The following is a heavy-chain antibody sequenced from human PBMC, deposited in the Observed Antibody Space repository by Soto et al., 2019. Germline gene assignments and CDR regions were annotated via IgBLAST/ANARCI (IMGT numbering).Heavy chain of an antibody. CDR1: GFTFSNYA. J-gene: IGHJ3*02. CDR2: ISRSGDSP. V-gene: IGHV3-23*01. D-gene: IGHD3-22*01. CDR3: AKGGRFYYDSRGSPSRRYDAFDI. Sequence: PGGSLRLSCAASGFTFSNYAMSWVRQAPGKGLEWVSDISRSGDSPYYADSVKGRFTISRDNSKSTMYLQMNSLRADDTAMYYCAKGGRFYYDSRGSPSRRYDAFDIWGQGTMVTVSS.